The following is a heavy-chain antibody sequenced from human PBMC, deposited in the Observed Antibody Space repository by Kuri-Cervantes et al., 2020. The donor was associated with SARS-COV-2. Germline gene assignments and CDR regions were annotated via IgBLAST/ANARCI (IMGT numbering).Heavy chain of an antibody. CDR1: GFIFRNAW. V-gene: IGHV3-33*08. CDR3: ARNHSMDV. CDR2: IWYDGRNT. Sequence: GGSLRLSCAASGFIFRNAWMSWVRQAPGKGLEWVAVIWYDGRNTYYTGSVKGRFTISRDNSKNMLYLEVDSLRAEDTAVYYCARNHSMDVWGTGTAVTVSS. J-gene: IGHJ6*03.